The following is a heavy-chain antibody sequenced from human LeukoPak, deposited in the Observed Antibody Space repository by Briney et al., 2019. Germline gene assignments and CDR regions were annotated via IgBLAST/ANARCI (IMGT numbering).Heavy chain of an antibody. D-gene: IGHD5-18*01. J-gene: IGHJ6*02. Sequence: GGSLRLSCAASGFTVSSNYMSWVRQAPGKGLEWVSVIYSGGSTYYADSVKGRFTISRDNSKNTLYLQMNSLRAEDTAVYYCAREIQTAMVTNYYYGMDVWGQGTTVTVSS. CDR1: GFTVSSNY. CDR3: AREIQTAMVTNYYYGMDV. V-gene: IGHV3-66*01. CDR2: IYSGGST.